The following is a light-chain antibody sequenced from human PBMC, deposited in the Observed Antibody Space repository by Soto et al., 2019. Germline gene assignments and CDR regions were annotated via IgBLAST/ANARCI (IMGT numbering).Light chain of an antibody. J-gene: IGKJ1*01. CDR2: DAS. V-gene: IGKV1-5*01. Sequence: DIQMTQSPSTLSASVGDRVTITCRASQSISSWLAWYQQKPGKAPKLLIYDASSLKSGVPSRFSGSGSGTEFTLTISSLQPDDFATYYCQQYNSLGTFGQGTKVDIK. CDR1: QSISSW. CDR3: QQYNSLGT.